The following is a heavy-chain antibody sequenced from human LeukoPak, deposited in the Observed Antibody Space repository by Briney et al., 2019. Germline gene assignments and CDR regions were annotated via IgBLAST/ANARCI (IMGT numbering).Heavy chain of an antibody. V-gene: IGHV1-18*01. CDR2: ISIYNGNT. CDR3: ARIRDGYNDAYDI. Sequence: ASVKVSCKASGYTFTTYDISWVRQAPGQGLEWMGWISIYNGNTNYAQNFQGRVTMTRDTSTSTVYMGLSSLRSEDTAVYYCARIRDGYNDAYDIWGQGTMVTVSS. CDR1: GYTFTTYD. D-gene: IGHD5-24*01. J-gene: IGHJ3*02.